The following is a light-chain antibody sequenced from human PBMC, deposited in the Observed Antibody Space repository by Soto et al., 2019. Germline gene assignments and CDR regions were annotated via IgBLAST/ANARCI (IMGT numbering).Light chain of an antibody. Sequence: EIVMTQSSATLSVSPGERATLSCRASQSVTDNLAWYQQKPGQAPRLLIYGASTRATGIPARFSGSGSGTEFTLTISSLQSEDFALYYCQQSNNWPYTFGQGTKLEIK. CDR1: QSVTDN. V-gene: IGKV3-15*01. CDR3: QQSNNWPYT. J-gene: IGKJ2*01. CDR2: GAS.